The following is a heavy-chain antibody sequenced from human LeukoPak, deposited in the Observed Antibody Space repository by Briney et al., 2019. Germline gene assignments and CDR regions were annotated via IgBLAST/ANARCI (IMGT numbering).Heavy chain of an antibody. CDR3: ANEGVVTGYSLGWGAY. D-gene: IGHD6-19*01. CDR2: INPNSGGT. Sequence: VASVKVSCKASGYTFTGYYMHWVRQAPGQGLEGMGWINPNSGGTNYAQKFQGRVTMTRDTSISTVYMELTRLNSDDTAVYYCANEGVVTGYSLGWGAYWGQGTLVTVSS. V-gene: IGHV1-2*02. J-gene: IGHJ4*02. CDR1: GYTFTGYY.